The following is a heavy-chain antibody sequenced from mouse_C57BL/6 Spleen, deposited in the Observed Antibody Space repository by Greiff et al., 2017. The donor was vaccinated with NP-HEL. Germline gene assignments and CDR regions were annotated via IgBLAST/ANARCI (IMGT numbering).Heavy chain of an antibody. CDR1: GYSITSGYY. Sequence: DVKLQESGPGLVKPSQSLSLTCSVTGYSITSGYYWNWIRQFPGNKLEWMGYISYDGSNNYNPSLKNRISITRDTSKNQFFLKLNSVTTEDTATYYCAREWDYYGSSYVDYFDYWGQGTTLTVSS. V-gene: IGHV3-6*01. CDR3: AREWDYYGSSYVDYFDY. CDR2: ISYDGSN. J-gene: IGHJ2*01. D-gene: IGHD1-1*01.